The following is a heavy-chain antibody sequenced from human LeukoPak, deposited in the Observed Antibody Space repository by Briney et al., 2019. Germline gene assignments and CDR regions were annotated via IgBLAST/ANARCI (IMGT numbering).Heavy chain of an antibody. CDR1: GYTFSNYY. Sequence: ASVKVSCKTSGYTFSNYYMHWVRQAPGQGLEWMGMINFSGGSTRYAQKFQGRVTMTRDMSTSTVYMDVSSLRSEDTAVYYCASLTQPFDYWGQGTLVTVSS. D-gene: IGHD2-2*01. V-gene: IGHV1-46*01. CDR3: ASLTQPFDY. CDR2: INFSGGST. J-gene: IGHJ4*02.